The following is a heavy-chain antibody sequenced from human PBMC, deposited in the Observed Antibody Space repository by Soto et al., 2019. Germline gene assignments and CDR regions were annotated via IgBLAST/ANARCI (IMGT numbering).Heavy chain of an antibody. Sequence: GWSQRLSYAAPCFAFSTYGIHWVRQAPGRGRDWVAPITNHGNEKYYADSLPRPPPQSRDNAKFALYLQVNGPRGADMAVYRAKEKSRPGPSPMYAMELWGQGTTATVA. V-gene: IGHV3-30*18. CDR1: CFAFSTYG. CDR3: KEKSRPGPSPMYAMEL. J-gene: IGHJ6*02. CDR2: ITNHGNEK.